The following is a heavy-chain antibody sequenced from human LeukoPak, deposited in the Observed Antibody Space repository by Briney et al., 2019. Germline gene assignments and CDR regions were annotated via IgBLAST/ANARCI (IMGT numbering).Heavy chain of an antibody. CDR1: GFTFSSYI. CDR3: AKEFSQRDIDY. V-gene: IGHV3-30*04. J-gene: IGHJ4*02. CDR2: ISDDGGKR. Sequence: GGSLRLSCAASGFTFSSYIMHWVRQAPGKGLEWVAVISDDGGKRYYADSVKGRFTISRDNSKNTLYLQMNSLRAEDTAVYYCAKEFSQRDIDYWGQGTLVTVSS. D-gene: IGHD2-15*01.